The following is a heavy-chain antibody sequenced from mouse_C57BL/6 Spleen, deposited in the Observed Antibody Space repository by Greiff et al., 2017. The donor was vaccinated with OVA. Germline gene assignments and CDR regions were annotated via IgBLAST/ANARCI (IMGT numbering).Heavy chain of an antibody. J-gene: IGHJ1*03. CDR1: GYTFTSYW. CDR2: IDPSDSYT. D-gene: IGHD1-1*01. CDR3: ARRYYGSSYGYFDV. Sequence: QVQLQQPGAELVMPGASVKLSCKASGYTFTSYWMHWVKQRPGQGLEWIGEIDPSDSYTNYNQKFKGKSTLTVDKSSSTAYMQLSSLTSEDSAVYYGARRYYGSSYGYFDVWGTGTTVTVSS. V-gene: IGHV1-69*01.